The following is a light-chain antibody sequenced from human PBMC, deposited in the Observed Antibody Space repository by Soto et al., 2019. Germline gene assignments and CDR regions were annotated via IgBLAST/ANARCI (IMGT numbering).Light chain of an antibody. CDR2: SNN. CDR1: SANIGRNI. V-gene: IGLV1-44*01. Sequence: QSVLTQPPSASGTPGQRVTIPCSGSSANIGRNIVNWYQHLPGTAPKLLIYSNNQRPSGVPDRFSGSRSGSSASLAISGLQSEDEDYYYCSSWDDRLNGFLVFGGGTKLTVL. CDR3: SSWDDRLNGFLV. J-gene: IGLJ2*01.